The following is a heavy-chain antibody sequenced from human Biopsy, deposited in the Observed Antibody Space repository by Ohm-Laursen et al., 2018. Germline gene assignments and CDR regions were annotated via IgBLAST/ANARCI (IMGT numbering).Heavy chain of an antibody. CDR2: IYYSVMT. J-gene: IGHJ6*02. Sequence: GTLSLTCPVSGVSINGGRYYWNWIRQPPGKGLEWIGHIYYSVMTNYNPSLQSRVSISVDTSRNQVSLTLSSVTAADTAVYYCARDSGILNYGNFKYYHYYGMDVWGQGTLVTVSS. CDR1: GVSINGGRYY. D-gene: IGHD4-11*01. CDR3: ARDSGILNYGNFKYYHYYGMDV. V-gene: IGHV4-61*01.